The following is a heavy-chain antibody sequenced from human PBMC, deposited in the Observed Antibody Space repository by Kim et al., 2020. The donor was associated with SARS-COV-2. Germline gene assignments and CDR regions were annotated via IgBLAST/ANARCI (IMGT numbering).Heavy chain of an antibody. CDR3: ARGQWLPSFDY. Sequence: HPSRKSRVTIPVETSQNQFSLKLSSVTAADTDVYYCARGQWLPSFDYWGQGTLVTVSS. D-gene: IGHD6-19*01. J-gene: IGHJ4*02. V-gene: IGHV4-39*07.